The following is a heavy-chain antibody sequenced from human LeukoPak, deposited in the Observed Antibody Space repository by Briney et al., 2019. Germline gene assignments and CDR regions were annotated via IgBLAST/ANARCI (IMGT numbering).Heavy chain of an antibody. CDR2: IYSGGST. V-gene: IGHV3-53*01. CDR1: GFTVSSNY. CDR3: ARDQIAAAGTPIGYYGMDV. J-gene: IGHJ6*02. D-gene: IGHD6-13*01. Sequence: PGGSLRLSCAASGFTVSSNYMSWVRQAPGKGLEWVSVIYSGGSTYYADSVKGRFTISRDNSKNTLYLQMNSLRAEDAAVYYCARDQIAAAGTPIGYYGMDVWDQGTTVTVSS.